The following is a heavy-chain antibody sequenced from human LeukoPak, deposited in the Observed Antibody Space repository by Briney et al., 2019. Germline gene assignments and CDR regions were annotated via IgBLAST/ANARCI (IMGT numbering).Heavy chain of an antibody. D-gene: IGHD3-10*01. CDR3: ARWGITMVRGVIITFDAFDI. J-gene: IGHJ3*02. CDR1: GFTVSSNY. Sequence: PGGSLRLSCAASGFTVSSNYMSWVRQAPGKGLEWVSVIYSGGSTYYADSVKGRFTISRDNSKNTLYLQMNSLRAEDTAVYYCARWGITMVRGVIITFDAFDIWGQGTMVTVSS. CDR2: IYSGGST. V-gene: IGHV3-66*01.